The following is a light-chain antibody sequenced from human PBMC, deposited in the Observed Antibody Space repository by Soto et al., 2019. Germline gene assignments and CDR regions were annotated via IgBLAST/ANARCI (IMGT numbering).Light chain of an antibody. V-gene: IGLV2-14*01. CDR1: SSDIGTYNY. CDR2: GVT. CDR3: ISYTGDTTPYV. J-gene: IGLJ1*01. Sequence: LTQPASVSGSPGQSITISCTGSSSDIGTYNYVSWYQQHPGKAPKLMIYGVTNRPSGVSNRFSGSKSDNTASLTISGLQAEDEADYYCISYTGDTTPYVFGTGTKVTV.